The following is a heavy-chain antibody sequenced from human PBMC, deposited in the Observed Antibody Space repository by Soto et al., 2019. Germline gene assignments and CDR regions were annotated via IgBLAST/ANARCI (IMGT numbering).Heavy chain of an antibody. CDR3: TTDLQAYCDGTTCYAGNYYYDDMDV. D-gene: IGHD2-2*01. CDR1: GFSFRNAW. Sequence: GGSLRLSCAASGFSFRNAWMSWVRQAPGKGLEWVGHIKSQGDGGTRDYAAPVKGRFTISRDDSKNTLCLQMNSLKNEDAAVYFCTTDLQAYCDGTTCYAGNYYYDDMDVWGQGTTVTVSS. CDR2: IKSQGDGGTR. V-gene: IGHV3-15*01. J-gene: IGHJ6*02.